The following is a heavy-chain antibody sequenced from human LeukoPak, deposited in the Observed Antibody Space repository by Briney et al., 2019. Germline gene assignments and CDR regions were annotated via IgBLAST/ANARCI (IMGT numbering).Heavy chain of an antibody. V-gene: IGHV3-23*01. D-gene: IGHD5-24*01. CDR2: ISGSGGST. CDR3: AKDWGSRDGYKSHHFDY. Sequence: GRSLRLSCAASGFTFSSYAMHWVRQAPGKGLEWVSAISGSGGSTYYADSVKSRFTISRDNSKNTLYLQMNSLRAEDTAVYYCAKDWGSRDGYKSHHFDYWGQGTLVTVSS. J-gene: IGHJ4*02. CDR1: GFTFSSYA.